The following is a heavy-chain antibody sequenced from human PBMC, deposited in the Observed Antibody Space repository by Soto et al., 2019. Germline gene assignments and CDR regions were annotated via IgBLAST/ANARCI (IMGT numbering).Heavy chain of an antibody. V-gene: IGHV4-59*08. CDR3: ACHVDSFRGCRKSYSHYPGIDA. CDR2: IYHGGST. Sequence: PSETLSLTCTVSGDSISSYYWSWFRQPPGKGLEWIGYIYHGGSTNYNPSLESRVTLSLDASKNQFSLKLSSVTAADTAVYYCACHVDSFRGCRKSYSHYPGIDAWGQGTTVTVSS. CDR1: GDSISSYY. J-gene: IGHJ6*02. D-gene: IGHD3-22*01.